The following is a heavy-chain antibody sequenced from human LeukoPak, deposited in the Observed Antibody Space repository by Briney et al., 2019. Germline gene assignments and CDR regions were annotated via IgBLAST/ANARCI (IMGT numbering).Heavy chain of an antibody. CDR1: GFTFSSYA. CDR3: ARDGDTVLTRGYYYYMDV. CDR2: ISYDGSNE. Sequence: GGSLRLSCAASGFTFSSYAMSWVRQAPGKGLEWVAIISYDGSNEYYADSVKGRFTISRDNAKNSLYLQMNSLRAEDTALYYCARDGDTVLTRGYYYYMDVWGKGTTVTVSS. V-gene: IGHV3-30*04. D-gene: IGHD4-23*01. J-gene: IGHJ6*03.